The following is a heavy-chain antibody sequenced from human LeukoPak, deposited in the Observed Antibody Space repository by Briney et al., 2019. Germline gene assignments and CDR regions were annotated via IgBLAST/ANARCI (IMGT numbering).Heavy chain of an antibody. Sequence: GGSLRLSCAASGFTFDDYGMSWVRQAPGKGLEWVSGINWNGGSTGYADSVKGRFTISRDNAKNSLYLQMNSLRAEDTALYYCARVYYDFWSGYFDYWGQRTLVTVSS. CDR3: ARVYYDFWSGYFDY. J-gene: IGHJ4*02. CDR1: GFTFDDYG. D-gene: IGHD3-3*01. V-gene: IGHV3-20*04. CDR2: INWNGGST.